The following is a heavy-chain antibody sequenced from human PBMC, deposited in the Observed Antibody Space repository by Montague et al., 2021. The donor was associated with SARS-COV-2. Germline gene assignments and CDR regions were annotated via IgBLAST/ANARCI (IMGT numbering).Heavy chain of an antibody. V-gene: IGHV4-39*07. Sequence: SETLSLTCTVSAGSLSGRSNYWSWIRQPPGMGLQWIGNVDSARSTYYSPSLKSRVTISLDTSKNQFSLKLRSVTAADTAVYYCARDEYNRYWYKYWGQGALVTVSS. J-gene: IGHJ4*02. CDR1: AGSLSGRSNY. CDR2: VDSARST. D-gene: IGHD2-8*02. CDR3: ARDEYNRYWYKY.